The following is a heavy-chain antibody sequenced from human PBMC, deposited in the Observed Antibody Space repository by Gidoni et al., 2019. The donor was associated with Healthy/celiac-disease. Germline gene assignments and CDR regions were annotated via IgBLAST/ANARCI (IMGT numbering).Heavy chain of an antibody. V-gene: IGHV3-23*01. Sequence: EVQLLESGGGLVQPGGSLRLSCAASGLTFSSYAMGWVRQAPGKGLEWVSAISGSGGSTYYSDSVKGRFTISRDNSKNTLYLQMNSLRAEDTAVYYCAKRVAAAGCHWFDPWGQGTLVTVSS. CDR2: ISGSGGST. CDR3: AKRVAAAGCHWFDP. CDR1: GLTFSSYA. D-gene: IGHD6-13*01. J-gene: IGHJ5*02.